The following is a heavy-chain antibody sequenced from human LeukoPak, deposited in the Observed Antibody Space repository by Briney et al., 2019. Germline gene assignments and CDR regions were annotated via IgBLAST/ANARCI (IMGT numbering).Heavy chain of an antibody. CDR1: GFTFSSSG. CDR3: AKVSGDHPYFDY. Sequence: GTSLRLSCAASGFTFSSSGMHWVRQAPGKGLEWVAIIWYDGSNKYYADSVKGRFTISRDNSKNTLYLQMNSLRAEDTAVYYCAKVSGDHPYFDYWGQGTLVTVSS. D-gene: IGHD4-17*01. J-gene: IGHJ4*02. V-gene: IGHV3-33*06. CDR2: IWYDGSNK.